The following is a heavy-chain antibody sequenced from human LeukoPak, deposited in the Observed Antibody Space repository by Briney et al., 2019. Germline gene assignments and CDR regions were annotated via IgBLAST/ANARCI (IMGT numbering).Heavy chain of an antibody. CDR1: GYSFTNYW. J-gene: IGHJ3*02. CDR3: ARHGGSYYFHDAFDI. CDR2: IDPSDSYT. D-gene: IGHD1-26*01. Sequence: GESLKISCKGSGYSFTNYWITWVRQMPGKGLEWMGRIDPSDSYTNYSPSFQGHVTISADKSINTAYPQWSSLKASDTAMYYCARHGGSYYFHDAFDIWGQGTMVTVSS. V-gene: IGHV5-10-1*01.